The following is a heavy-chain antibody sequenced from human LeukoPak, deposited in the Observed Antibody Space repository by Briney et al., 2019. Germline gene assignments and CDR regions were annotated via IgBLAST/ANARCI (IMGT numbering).Heavy chain of an antibody. CDR1: GGSLSPYY. CDR3: ARLDSGDHGNIPH. J-gene: IGHJ1*01. Sequence: PETLSLTCTVSGGSLSPYYWTWIRQPPGKGLEWIGYIYHTGTTRYNPSLNSRVTISVETSKNQFSLRLNSVTAADTAIYYCARLDSGDHGNIPHWGQGTLVTVSS. V-gene: IGHV4-59*08. CDR2: IYHTGTT. D-gene: IGHD1-26*01.